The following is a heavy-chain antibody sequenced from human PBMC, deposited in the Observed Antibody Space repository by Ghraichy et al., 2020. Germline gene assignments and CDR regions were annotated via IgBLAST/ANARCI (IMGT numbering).Heavy chain of an antibody. J-gene: IGHJ6*02. Sequence: ASVKVSCKASGYTFTSYAMHWVRQAPGQRLEWMGWINAGNGNTKYSQKFQGRVTITRDTSASTAYMELSRLRSEDTAVYYCASVEYYDFWSGYLYYYGMDVWGQGTTVTVSS. CDR1: GYTFTSYA. CDR3: ASVEYYDFWSGYLYYYGMDV. CDR2: INAGNGNT. V-gene: IGHV1-3*01. D-gene: IGHD3-3*01.